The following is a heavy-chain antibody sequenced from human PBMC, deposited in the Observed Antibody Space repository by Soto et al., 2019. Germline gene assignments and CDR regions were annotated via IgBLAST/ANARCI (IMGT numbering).Heavy chain of an antibody. CDR3: ARHVPAAGYYYGMDV. CDR2: IIPIFGTA. Sequence: QVQLVQSGAEVKKPGSSVKVSCKASGGTFSSYAISWVRQAPGQGLEWMGGIIPIFGTANYAQKFQGRVTITADESTSAAYIELSSLRSEYTAVYYCARHVPAAGYYYGMDVWGQGTTVTVSS. CDR1: GGTFSSYA. V-gene: IGHV1-69*12. J-gene: IGHJ6*02. D-gene: IGHD2-2*01.